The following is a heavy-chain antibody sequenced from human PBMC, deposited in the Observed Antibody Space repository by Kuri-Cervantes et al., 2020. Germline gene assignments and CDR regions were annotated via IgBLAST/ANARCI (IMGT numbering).Heavy chain of an antibody. CDR1: GGSISSYY. CDR3: ARHSHRIAVAGTGFDY. Sequence: SETRSPTCTASGGSISSYYWSWIRQPPGKGLEWIGYIYYSGSTNFNPSLKSRVTISVDTSKNQFSLKLSSVTAVDTAVYYCARHSHRIAVAGTGFDYWGQGTLVTVSS. CDR2: IYYSGST. J-gene: IGHJ4*02. D-gene: IGHD6-19*01. V-gene: IGHV4-59*08.